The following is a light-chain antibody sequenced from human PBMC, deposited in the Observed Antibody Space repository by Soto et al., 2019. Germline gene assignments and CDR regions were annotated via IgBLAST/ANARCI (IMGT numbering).Light chain of an antibody. V-gene: IGKV3-20*01. CDR3: QQYDNSPLYT. CDR2: GAS. J-gene: IGKJ2*01. CDR1: QSVSSSY. Sequence: EIVLTKTPGTLSLSPGERATLSCRTSQSVSSSYLAWYQQKPGQPPRLLIYGASIRATGIPDRFSGSGSGTDFTLTITRLEPEDFAVYYCQQYDNSPLYTFGQGTKLEIK.